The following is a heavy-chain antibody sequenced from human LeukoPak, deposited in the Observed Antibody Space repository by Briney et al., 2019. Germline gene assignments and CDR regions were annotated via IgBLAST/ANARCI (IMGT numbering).Heavy chain of an antibody. CDR3: ARVRYRLAETYIDY. J-gene: IGHJ4*02. Sequence: ASVKVSCKASGYTFSNYYMYWVRQAPGQGLEWMGLINPSGGSTNYAQKFQGRVTMTRDTSISTAYMELSRLRSDDTAVYYCARVRYRLAETYIDYWGQGTLVTVSS. V-gene: IGHV1-2*06. CDR2: INPSGGST. D-gene: IGHD3-16*01. CDR1: GYTFSNYY.